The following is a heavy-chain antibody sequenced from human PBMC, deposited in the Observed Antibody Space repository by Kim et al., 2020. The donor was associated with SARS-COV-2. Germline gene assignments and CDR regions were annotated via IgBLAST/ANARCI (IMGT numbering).Heavy chain of an antibody. V-gene: IGHV4-39*01. J-gene: IGHJ4*02. CDR3: ASRYSSSWYYFDY. Sequence: YNPSLKSRVTISVATSKNQFSLKLSSVTAADTAVYYCASRYSSSWYYFDYWGQGTLVTVSS. D-gene: IGHD6-13*01.